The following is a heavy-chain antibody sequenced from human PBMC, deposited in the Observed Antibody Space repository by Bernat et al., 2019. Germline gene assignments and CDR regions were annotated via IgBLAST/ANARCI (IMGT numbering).Heavy chain of an antibody. CDR3: ARGGGSGSYSIANHQIDY. J-gene: IGHJ4*02. CDR2: IIPIFGTA. D-gene: IGHD3-10*01. CDR1: GGTFSSYA. V-gene: IGHV1-69*01. Sequence: QVQLVQSGAEVKKPGSSVKVSCKASGGTFSSYAISWVRQAPGQGLEWMGGIIPIFGTANYEKKFQGGVTITADESTSTAYMELSSLRSEDTAVYYCARGGGSGSYSIANHQIDYWGQGTLVTVSS.